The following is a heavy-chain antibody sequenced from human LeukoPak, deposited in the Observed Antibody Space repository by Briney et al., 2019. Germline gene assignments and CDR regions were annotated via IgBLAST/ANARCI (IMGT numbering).Heavy chain of an antibody. V-gene: IGHV3-23*01. J-gene: IGHJ4*02. D-gene: IGHD1-26*01. CDR2: ISGSGGST. Sequence: GGSLRLSCAASGFTFSSYAMSWVRQAPGKGLEWVSAISGSGGSTYYADSVKGRFTISRDNSKNTLYLQMNSLRAEDTAVYYCATDLGATGNIGFDYWGQGTLVTASS. CDR3: ATDLGATGNIGFDY. CDR1: GFTFSSYA.